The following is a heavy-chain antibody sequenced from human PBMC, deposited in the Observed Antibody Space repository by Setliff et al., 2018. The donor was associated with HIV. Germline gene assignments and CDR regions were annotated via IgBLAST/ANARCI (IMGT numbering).Heavy chain of an antibody. V-gene: IGHV4-31*03. CDR2: IYYTGST. CDR3: ARASRWGSIPFDY. Sequence: KPSETLSLTCSVSGASITRGGDFWSWIRQHPGKGLEWIGYIYYTGSTYYNPSLRSRITMSIDTSKNQFSLKLNSVTAADTAVYFCARASRWGSIPFDYWGQGTLVTVSS. J-gene: IGHJ4*02. CDR1: GASITRGGDF. D-gene: IGHD2-21*01.